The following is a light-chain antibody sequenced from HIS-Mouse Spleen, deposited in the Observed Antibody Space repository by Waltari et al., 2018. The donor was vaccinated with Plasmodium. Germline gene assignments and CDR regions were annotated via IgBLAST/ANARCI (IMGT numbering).Light chain of an antibody. V-gene: IGLV3-10*01. CDR1: ALPKKY. Sequence: SYELTQPPSVSVSPGQTARITCSGDALPKKYAYWYQQKSGQPPVLVLYEARKRPSGVTEGVSGSSSGTMATLTISGAQVEDEADYYCYSTDSSGNHRVFGGGTKLTVL. J-gene: IGLJ3*02. CDR3: YSTDSSGNHRV. CDR2: EAR.